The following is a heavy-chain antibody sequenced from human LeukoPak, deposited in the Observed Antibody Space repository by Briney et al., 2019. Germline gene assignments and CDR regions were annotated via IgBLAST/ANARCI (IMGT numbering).Heavy chain of an antibody. D-gene: IGHD4-17*01. CDR3: AKELQSVTI. V-gene: IGHV3-23*01. J-gene: IGHJ6*04. CDR1: GFTFYSYA. CDR2: ISGSGGST. Sequence: GGSLKLSCAASGFTFYSYAMSWVRQAPGKGLEWVSAISGSGGSTYYADSVKGRFTISRDNSKNTVYLQMNSLRAEGTAVYYCAKELQSVTIWGKGTTVTVSS.